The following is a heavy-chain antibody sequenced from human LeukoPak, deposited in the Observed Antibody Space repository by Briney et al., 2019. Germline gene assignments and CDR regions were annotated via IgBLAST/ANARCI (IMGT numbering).Heavy chain of an antibody. CDR1: GGSISSGGYY. Sequence: SETLSLTCTVSGGSISSGGYYWSWIRQPPGKGLEWIGYIYHSGSTYYNPSLKSRVTISVDRSKNQLSLKPSSVTAADTAVYYCASQGFWSGYSQIWGQGTLVTVSS. V-gene: IGHV4-30-2*01. J-gene: IGHJ4*02. CDR2: IYHSGST. CDR3: ASQGFWSGYSQI. D-gene: IGHD3-3*01.